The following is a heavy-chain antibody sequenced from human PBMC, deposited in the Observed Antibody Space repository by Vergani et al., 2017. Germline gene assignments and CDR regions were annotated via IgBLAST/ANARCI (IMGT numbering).Heavy chain of an antibody. J-gene: IGHJ4*02. CDR3: AKDVVGATEYYFDY. D-gene: IGHD1-26*01. CDR2: IRYDGSNK. Sequence: QVQLVESGGGVVQPGGSLRLSCAASGLTFSSYGMHWVRQAPGKGLEWVAFIRYDGSNKYYADSVKGRFTISRDNSKNTLYVQMNSLRAEDTAVYYCAKDVVGATEYYFDYWGQGTLVTVSS. V-gene: IGHV3-30*02. CDR1: GLTFSSYG.